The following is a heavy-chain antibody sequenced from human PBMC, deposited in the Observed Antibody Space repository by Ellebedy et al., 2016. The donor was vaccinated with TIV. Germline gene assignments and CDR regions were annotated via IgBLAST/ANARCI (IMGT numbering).Heavy chain of an antibody. CDR3: ARERGYSYGAGSLDS. J-gene: IGHJ4*02. CDR1: GFSFSNYA. CDR2: ISNNGGSS. V-gene: IGHV3-64*01. D-gene: IGHD5-18*01. Sequence: GESLKISCAASGFSFSNYAMHWVRQAPGKGLEYVSPISNNGGSSFNANSVKGRFTISRDNSKNTLYLQMGRLRPEDMGVYYCARERGYSYGAGSLDSWGQGTLVTVSS.